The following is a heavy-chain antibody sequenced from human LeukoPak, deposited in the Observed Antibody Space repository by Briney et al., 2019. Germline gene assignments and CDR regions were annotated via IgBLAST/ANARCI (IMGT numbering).Heavy chain of an antibody. CDR2: ISSGNSYI. Sequence: GGSLRLSCAASGFTFSSYTMNWVRQAPGKGLEWVSSISSGNSYIYYADSVKGRFTISRDTAKHSLYLQMNSLRAEDTAVYYCAKETGYSGYDYGDYWGQGTLVTVSS. J-gene: IGHJ4*02. D-gene: IGHD5-12*01. CDR3: AKETGYSGYDYGDY. V-gene: IGHV3-21*04. CDR1: GFTFSSYT.